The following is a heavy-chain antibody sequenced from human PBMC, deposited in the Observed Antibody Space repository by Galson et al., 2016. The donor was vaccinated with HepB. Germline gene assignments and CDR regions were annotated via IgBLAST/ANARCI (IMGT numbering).Heavy chain of an antibody. Sequence: SVKVSCKAPRGTFSSYAITWVRQAPGQGLEWMGWIIPVFGRTNYAQKFQGRVTLIADEFTSTAYMELSSLRSEDTAVYYCARGYCGGDFYSPVYWFFDMWGRGTLVTVSS. V-gene: IGHV1-69*13. J-gene: IGHJ2*01. CDR2: IIPVFGRT. CDR3: ARGYCGGDFYSPVYWFFDM. D-gene: IGHD2-21*02. CDR1: RGTFSSYA.